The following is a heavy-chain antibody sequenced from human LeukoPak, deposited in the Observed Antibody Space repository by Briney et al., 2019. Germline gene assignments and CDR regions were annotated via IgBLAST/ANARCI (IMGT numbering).Heavy chain of an antibody. CDR1: GFTFSSYG. D-gene: IGHD4-17*01. J-gene: IGHJ4*02. CDR3: ARDRGHGDYAFDY. V-gene: IGHV3-33*01. Sequence: GGSLRLSCAASGFTFSSYGMHWVRQAPGKGLEWVAVIWYDGSNKYYADSVKGRFTISRDNSKNTLYLQMNSLRAEDTAVYYCARDRGHGDYAFDYWGQGTLVTVSS. CDR2: IWYDGSNK.